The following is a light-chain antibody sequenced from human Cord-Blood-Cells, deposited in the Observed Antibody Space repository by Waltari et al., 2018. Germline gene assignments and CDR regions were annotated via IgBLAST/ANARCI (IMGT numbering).Light chain of an antibody. CDR2: EVS. J-gene: IGLJ1*01. V-gene: IGLV2-8*01. CDR3: SSYACSNNYV. Sequence: QSALTQPPSASGSPGQSVTISCTGTSSDVGGYNYVSWYQQHPGKAPKLMCYEVSNRPSGVPDPCSGSKSGNTASLTVSGLRAEDEADYYCSSYACSNNYVFGTGTKVTVL. CDR1: SSDVGGYNY.